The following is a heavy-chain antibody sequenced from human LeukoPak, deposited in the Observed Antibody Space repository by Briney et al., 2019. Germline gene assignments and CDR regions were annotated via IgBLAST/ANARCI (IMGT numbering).Heavy chain of an antibody. D-gene: IGHD3-16*02. CDR2: ISGSGGST. Sequence: GVSLRLSCAASGFTVSSNYMSWVRQAPGKGLEWVSAISGSGGSTYYADSVKGRFTISRDNSKNTLYLQMNSLRAEDTAVYYCAKDPSDDYVWGSYRSDYWGQGTLVTVSS. CDR1: GFTVSSNY. CDR3: AKDPSDDYVWGSYRSDY. J-gene: IGHJ4*02. V-gene: IGHV3-23*01.